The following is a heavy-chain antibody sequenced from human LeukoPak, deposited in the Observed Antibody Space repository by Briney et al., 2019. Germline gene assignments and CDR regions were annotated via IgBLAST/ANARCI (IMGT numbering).Heavy chain of an antibody. CDR1: GFTSSRYS. CDR2: ISSSSSYI. CDR3: VRDPGYYDSSGYYVDY. J-gene: IGHJ4*02. Sequence: GGSLRLSCAASGFTSSRYSMNWVRQAPGKGLEWVSSISSSSSYIYYADSVKGRFTISRDNAKNSLYLQMNSLRAEDTAVYYCVRDPGYYDSSGYYVDYWGQGTLVTVSS. D-gene: IGHD3-22*01. V-gene: IGHV3-21*01.